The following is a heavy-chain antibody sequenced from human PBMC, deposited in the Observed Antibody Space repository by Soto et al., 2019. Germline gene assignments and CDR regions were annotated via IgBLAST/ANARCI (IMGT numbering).Heavy chain of an antibody. CDR3: ARDHKGGYYYYGMDV. Sequence: PGGSLRLSCAASGFTFSGYEMNWVRQSPGKGLEWVSYISSSGSTIYYADSVKGRFTISRDNAKNSLYLQMNSLRAEDTAVYYCARDHKGGYYYYGMDVWGQGTTVTVS. V-gene: IGHV3-48*03. CDR2: ISSSGSTI. J-gene: IGHJ6*02. CDR1: GFTFSGYE.